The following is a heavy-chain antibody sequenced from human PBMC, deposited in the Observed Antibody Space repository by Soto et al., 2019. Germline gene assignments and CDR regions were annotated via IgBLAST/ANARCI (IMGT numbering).Heavy chain of an antibody. Sequence: GGSLRLSCAASGFTFSSYEMNWVRQAPGKGLEWVSYISSSGSTIYYADSVKGRFTISRDNAKNSLYLQMNSLRAEDTAVYYCARYYYDSSGYYLSWFDPWGQGTLVTVSS. CDR3: ARYYYDSSGYYLSWFDP. CDR2: ISSSGSTI. D-gene: IGHD3-22*01. CDR1: GFTFSSYE. V-gene: IGHV3-48*03. J-gene: IGHJ5*02.